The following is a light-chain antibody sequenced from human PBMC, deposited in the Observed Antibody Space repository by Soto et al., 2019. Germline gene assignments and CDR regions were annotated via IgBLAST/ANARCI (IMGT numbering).Light chain of an antibody. CDR1: QSISTY. J-gene: IGKJ1*01. Sequence: DIQMTQSPSSLSASVGDRVTISCRASQSISTYLNWYQQKPGKAPKLLIYSASGVQSGVPPRFSGSGSGTDFILTISSLRPDDIATYYCQQSYSTPWTFGQGTKVDIK. CDR3: QQSYSTPWT. CDR2: SAS. V-gene: IGKV1-39*01.